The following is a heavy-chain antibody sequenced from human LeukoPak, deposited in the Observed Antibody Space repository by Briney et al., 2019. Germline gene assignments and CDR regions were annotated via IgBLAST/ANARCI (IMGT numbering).Heavy chain of an antibody. D-gene: IGHD1-26*01. CDR2: IYHSGST. V-gene: IGHV4-59*01. CDR1: GGSISSYY. J-gene: IGHJ4*02. Sequence: SETLSLTCSVSGGSISSYYWSWIRQSPEKGLEWIGYIYHSGSTNYNPSLKSRVTISVDTSKNQFSLKLSSVTAADTAVYYCASYSGSLLDYWGQGILVTVSS. CDR3: ASYSGSLLDY.